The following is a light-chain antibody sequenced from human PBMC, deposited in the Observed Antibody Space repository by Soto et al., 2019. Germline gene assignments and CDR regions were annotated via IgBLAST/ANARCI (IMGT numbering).Light chain of an antibody. J-gene: IGKJ4*01. CDR1: QGISSY. CDR3: QKYDSAPLT. V-gene: IGKV1-27*01. Sequence: DIRMTQSPSSLSASVGDRVTITCRASQGISSYLAWYQQKPGKVPQLLIYDASTSQSGVPSRFSGSGAATDFTPIISSLQPEDVATYYCQKYDSAPLTFGGGTKVDIK. CDR2: DAS.